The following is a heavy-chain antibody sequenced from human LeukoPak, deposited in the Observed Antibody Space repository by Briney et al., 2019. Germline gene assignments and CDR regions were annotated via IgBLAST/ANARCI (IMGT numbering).Heavy chain of an antibody. CDR2: IYYSGST. CDR1: GGSISSGGYY. D-gene: IGHD4-17*01. Sequence: SQTLSLTCTVSGGSISSGGYYWSWIRRHPGKGLEWIGYIYYSGSTYYNPSLKSRVTISVDTSKNQFSLKLSSVTAADTAVYYCARESPETYGDYVDYWGQGTLVTVSS. V-gene: IGHV4-31*03. CDR3: ARESPETYGDYVDY. J-gene: IGHJ4*02.